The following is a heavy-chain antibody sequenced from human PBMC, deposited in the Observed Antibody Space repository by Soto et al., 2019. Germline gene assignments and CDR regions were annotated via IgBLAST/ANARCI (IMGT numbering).Heavy chain of an antibody. CDR2: INAGNGNT. CDR1: GYTFTSYA. V-gene: IGHV1-3*01. CDR3: ARDPWNYVSGWFDP. Sequence: ASVTVSCKASGYTFTSYAMHWVCQAPGQRLEWMGWINAGNGNTKYSQKFQGRVTITRDTSASTAYMELSSLRSEDTAVYYCARDPWNYVSGWFDPWGQGTLVTVPS. J-gene: IGHJ5*02. D-gene: IGHD1-7*01.